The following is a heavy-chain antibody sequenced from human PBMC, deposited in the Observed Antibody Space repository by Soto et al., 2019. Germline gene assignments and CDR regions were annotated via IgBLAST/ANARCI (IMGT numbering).Heavy chain of an antibody. CDR2: ISYDGSNK. D-gene: IGHD4-17*01. CDR1: GFTFSSYA. Sequence: GGSLRLSCAASGFTFSSYAMHWVRQAPGKGLEWVAVISYDGSNKYYADSVKGRFTISRDNSKNTLYLQMNSLRAEDTAVYYCASGDYGDSGFEYYFDYWGQGTLVTVSS. J-gene: IGHJ4*02. V-gene: IGHV3-30-3*01. CDR3: ASGDYGDSGFEYYFDY.